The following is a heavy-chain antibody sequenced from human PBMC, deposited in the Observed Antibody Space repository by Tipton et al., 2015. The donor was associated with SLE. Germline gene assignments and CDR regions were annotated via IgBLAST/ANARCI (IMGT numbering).Heavy chain of an antibody. CDR3: ARDRCINTTCRWFFDP. CDR1: GGSISRGPYY. V-gene: IGHV4-61*02. D-gene: IGHD1-14*01. Sequence: LRLSCTVSGGSISRGPYYWNWIRQPAGKGLEWIGRTYTSGSTYYNPSLKSRVAISVDTSKNQFSLNLTSVTAADTAVYFCARDRCINTTCRWFFDPWGRGTLVTVSS. J-gene: IGHJ2*01. CDR2: TYTSGST.